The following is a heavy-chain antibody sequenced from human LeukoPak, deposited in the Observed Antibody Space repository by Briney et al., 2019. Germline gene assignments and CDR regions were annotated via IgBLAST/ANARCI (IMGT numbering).Heavy chain of an antibody. CDR2: IKLDGSEM. D-gene: IGHD5-18*01. V-gene: IGHV3-7*01. Sequence: GGSLRLSCAASGFTFRSSWMSWVRQAPGKGLQWVANIKLDGSEMYYVDSVRGRFTVSRDNANNSLYLQMNSLRVEDTAVYYCARDAEGRRYSPQDYWGQGTLVTVSS. CDR3: ARDAEGRRYSPQDY. CDR1: GFTFRSSW. J-gene: IGHJ4*02.